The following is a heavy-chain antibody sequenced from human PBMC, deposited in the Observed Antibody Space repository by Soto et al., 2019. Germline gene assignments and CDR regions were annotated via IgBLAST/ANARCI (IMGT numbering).Heavy chain of an antibody. V-gene: IGHV4-30-2*01. D-gene: IGHD2-8*01. J-gene: IGHJ5*02. Sequence: SETLSLTCSVSGGSVSSGGYSWSWIRQAPGKGLEWIGFISPSGRPAYNPSLKSRVSISVDTSKSQISLELSSVTAADTAVYYCTRGVLAWGPGTLVTVSS. CDR1: GGSVSSGGYS. CDR2: ISPSGRP. CDR3: TRGVLA.